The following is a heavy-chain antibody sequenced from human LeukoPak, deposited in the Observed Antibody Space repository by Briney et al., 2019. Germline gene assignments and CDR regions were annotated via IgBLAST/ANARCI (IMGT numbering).Heavy chain of an antibody. CDR3: ARDLNWETY. J-gene: IGHJ4*02. CDR1: GFTFSSYG. D-gene: IGHD7-27*01. V-gene: IGHV3-48*03. CDR2: ISSSGSTI. Sequence: PGGSLRLSCAASGFTFSSYGMNWVRQAPGKGLEWVSYISSSGSTICYADSVKGRFTISRDNAKNSLYLQMNSLRAEDTAVYYCARDLNWETYWGQGTLVSVSS.